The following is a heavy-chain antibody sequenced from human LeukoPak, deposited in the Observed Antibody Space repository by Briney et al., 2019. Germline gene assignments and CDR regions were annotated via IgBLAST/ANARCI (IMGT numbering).Heavy chain of an antibody. CDR3: AWGFSCRLKYFDY. CDR2: IKQDGSEK. J-gene: IGHJ4*02. CDR1: GFTFSSYW. Sequence: GGSLRLSCAASGFTFSSYWMSWVRQAPGKGLEWVANIKQDGSEKYYVDSVEGRFTISRDNAKNSLYLQMNSLRAEDTAVYYSAWGFSCRLKYFDYWGQGTLVTVSS. D-gene: IGHD3-16*01. V-gene: IGHV3-7*01.